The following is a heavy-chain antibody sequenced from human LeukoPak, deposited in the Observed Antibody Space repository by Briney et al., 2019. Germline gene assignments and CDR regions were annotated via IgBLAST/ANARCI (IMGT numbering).Heavy chain of an antibody. CDR1: GGSFSGYY. J-gene: IGHJ6*03. V-gene: IGHV4-34*01. CDR3: AGDAGFYYYMDV. CDR2: INHSGST. Sequence: SETLSLTCAVYGGSFSGYYWSWIRQPPGKGLEWIGEINHSGSTNYNPSLKSRVTISVDTSKNQFSLKLSSVTAADTAVYYCAGDAGFYYYMDVWGKGTTVTVSS.